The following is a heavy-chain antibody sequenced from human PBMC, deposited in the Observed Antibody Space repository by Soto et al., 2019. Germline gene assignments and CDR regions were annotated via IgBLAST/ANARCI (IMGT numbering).Heavy chain of an antibody. Sequence: VQLVESGGGLIQPGGSLRLSCAASGFTVSNNHMTWVRQAAGKGLELVSFVHGGGSTSYAESVKGRFTISRDNSKNTLYLQMDSLRAEDTAIYYCAGLLTTAASLDYWGRGTLVTVSS. D-gene: IGHD3-9*01. V-gene: IGHV3-53*01. CDR2: VHGGGST. J-gene: IGHJ4*02. CDR1: GFTVSNNH. CDR3: AGLLTTAASLDY.